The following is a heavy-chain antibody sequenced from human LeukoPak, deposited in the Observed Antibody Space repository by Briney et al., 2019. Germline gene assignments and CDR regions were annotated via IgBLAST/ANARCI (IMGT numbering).Heavy chain of an antibody. CDR1: GFTFGDYA. D-gene: IGHD2-8*01. CDR3: AREMLNEVSYYYNALDV. CDR2: IRSKAYGGTA. Sequence: GGSLRLSCTTSGFTFGDYALTWVRQAPGKGLEWVGFIRSKAYGGTADYAASVRGRFTISRDDSKSIAYLQMKSLKTDDTADYYRAREMLNEVSYYYNALDVWGQGTTVIVSS. V-gene: IGHV3-49*04. J-gene: IGHJ6*02.